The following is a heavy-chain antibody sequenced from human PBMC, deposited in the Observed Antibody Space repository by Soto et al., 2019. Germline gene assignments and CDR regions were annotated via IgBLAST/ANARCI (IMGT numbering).Heavy chain of an antibody. V-gene: IGHV4-59*01. J-gene: IGHJ4*02. CDR2: IYYSGST. CDR3: ARGPTVTTDY. D-gene: IGHD4-17*01. Sequence: PSETLSLTCTVSGGSISGYSWNWFRQPPGKGLEWIGYIYYSGSTNYNPSLKSRVTISLDTSENQFSLKLSSVTAADTAVYYCARGPTVTTDYWGQGTLVTVSS. CDR1: GGSISGYS.